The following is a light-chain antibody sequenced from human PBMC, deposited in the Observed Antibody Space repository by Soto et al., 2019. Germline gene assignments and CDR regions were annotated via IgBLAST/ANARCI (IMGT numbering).Light chain of an antibody. J-gene: IGKJ5*01. CDR2: DAS. CDR1: QDIRNH. CDR3: QQYDNFPPIT. Sequence: DIQMTQSPSSLSASVGDRVTITCQASQDIRNHLNWYQQKPGKARELLMFDASNLEPGVPSRFSGSGSGTYGTLTISSLQPEDVATYFCQQYDNFPPITFGQGTRLEIK. V-gene: IGKV1-33*01.